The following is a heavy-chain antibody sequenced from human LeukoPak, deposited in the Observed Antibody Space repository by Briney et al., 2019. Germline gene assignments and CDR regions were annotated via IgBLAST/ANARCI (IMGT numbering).Heavy chain of an antibody. D-gene: IGHD1-7*01. CDR2: ISSSSSYT. CDR1: RFTFSDYY. J-gene: IGHJ4*02. Sequence: GGSLRLSCAASRFTFSDYYRRWIRQAPGKGLEWVSSISSSSSYTNYADSVKGRFTISRDNAKNSLYLQMNSLRAEDTAVYYCARAWNYGIDYWGQGTLVTVSS. CDR3: ARAWNYGIDY. V-gene: IGHV3-11*06.